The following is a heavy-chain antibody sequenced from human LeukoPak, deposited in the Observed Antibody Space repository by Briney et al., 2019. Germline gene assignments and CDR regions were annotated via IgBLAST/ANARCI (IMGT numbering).Heavy chain of an antibody. J-gene: IGHJ6*02. CDR1: GGSISSYY. Sequence: SETLSLTCTVSGGSISSYYWSWIRQPPGKGLVWIGYIYYSGSTNYNPSLKSRVTISVDTSKNQFSLKLSSVTAADTAVYYCARSIPIFGVVPFYYYGMDVWGQGTTVTVSS. V-gene: IGHV4-59*01. D-gene: IGHD3-3*01. CDR2: IYYSGST. CDR3: ARSIPIFGVVPFYYYGMDV.